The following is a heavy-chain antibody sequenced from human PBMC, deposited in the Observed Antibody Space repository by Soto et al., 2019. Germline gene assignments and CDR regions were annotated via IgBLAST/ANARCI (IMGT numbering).Heavy chain of an antibody. CDR1: GYTFTGYY. Sequence: ASVKVSCKASGYTFTGYYMHWVRQAPGQGLEWMGWINPNSGGTNYAQKFQGWVTMTRDTSISTAYMELSRLRSEDTAVYYCARVAGRYYYDSSGYPDYWGQGTLVTVSS. CDR3: ARVAGRYYYDSSGYPDY. D-gene: IGHD3-22*01. V-gene: IGHV1-2*04. J-gene: IGHJ4*02. CDR2: INPNSGGT.